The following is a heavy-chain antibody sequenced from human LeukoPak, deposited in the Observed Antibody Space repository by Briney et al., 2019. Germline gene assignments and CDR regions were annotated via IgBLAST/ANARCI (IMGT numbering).Heavy chain of an antibody. Sequence: GASVKVSCKASGYTFTSYGISWVRQAPGQGLEWMGWISAYNGNTNYAQKLQGRVTMTTDTSTSTAYTELRSLRSDDTAVYYCARDGTYYYGSGSPNWFDPWGQGTLVTVSS. J-gene: IGHJ5*02. CDR2: ISAYNGNT. CDR1: GYTFTSYG. D-gene: IGHD3-10*01. V-gene: IGHV1-18*01. CDR3: ARDGTYYYGSGSPNWFDP.